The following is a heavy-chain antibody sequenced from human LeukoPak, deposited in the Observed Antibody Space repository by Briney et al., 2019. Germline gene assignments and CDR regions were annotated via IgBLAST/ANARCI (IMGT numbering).Heavy chain of an antibody. V-gene: IGHV3-64*01. Sequence: QPGRSLRLSCAASGFTFSSYAMHWVRQAPGKGLEYVSAISSNGGSTYYANSVKGRFTISRDNSKNTLYLRMGSLRAEDMAVYYCARVRDSSGWYLFDYWGQGTLVTVSS. CDR1: GFTFSSYA. D-gene: IGHD6-19*01. CDR2: ISSNGGST. CDR3: ARVRDSSGWYLFDY. J-gene: IGHJ4*02.